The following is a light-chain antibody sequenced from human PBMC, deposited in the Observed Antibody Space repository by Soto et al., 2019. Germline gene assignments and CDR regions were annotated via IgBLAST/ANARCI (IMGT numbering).Light chain of an antibody. J-gene: IGKJ4*01. Sequence: EIVLTQSPAALSVSPGERVTLSCRASQGIGSTLAWYQQKPGQTPRLLIYDSSARATGIPARFSGSGSGTDFTLTISSLEPEDFAVYYCQQRSNWPPLTFGGGTKVDI. V-gene: IGKV3-11*01. CDR2: DSS. CDR3: QQRSNWPPLT. CDR1: QGIGST.